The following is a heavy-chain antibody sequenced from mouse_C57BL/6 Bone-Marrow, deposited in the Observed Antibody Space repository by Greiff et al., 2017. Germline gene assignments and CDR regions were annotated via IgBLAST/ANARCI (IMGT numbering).Heavy chain of an antibody. CDR1: GYAFTNYL. Sequence: QVQLQQSGAELVRPGTSVKVSCKASGYAFTNYLIEWVKQRPGNGLEWIGVINPGSGGTNYNEKFKGKATLTADKSSSTAYLQISRLTSEDSAVYCGAREGETYGYFDVWGTGTTVTVSS. V-gene: IGHV1-54*01. CDR2: INPGSGGT. CDR3: AREGETYGYFDV. J-gene: IGHJ1*03.